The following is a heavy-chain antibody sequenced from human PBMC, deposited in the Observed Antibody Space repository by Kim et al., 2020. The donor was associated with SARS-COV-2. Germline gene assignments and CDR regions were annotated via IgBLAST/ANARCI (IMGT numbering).Heavy chain of an antibody. D-gene: IGHD3-22*01. CDR1: GGSISSGGYY. V-gene: IGHV4-31*03. J-gene: IGHJ4*02. CDR3: ARGDSSGYDFGY. Sequence: SETLSLTCTVSGGSISSGGYYWSWLRQHPGKGLEWIVYSNYSGSSYYNPPLNGRVTISVDPSKNQFSLKLSSVTAADTAVYYCARGDSSGYDFGYWGQGILVTVSS. CDR2: SNYSGSS.